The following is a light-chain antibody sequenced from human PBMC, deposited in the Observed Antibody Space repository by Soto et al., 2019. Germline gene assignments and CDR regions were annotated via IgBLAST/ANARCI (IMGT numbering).Light chain of an antibody. CDR1: QSVSSN. J-gene: IGKJ1*01. CDR2: GAS. CDR3: QQYNNWPPWT. V-gene: IGKV3-15*01. Sequence: EIVMTQSTATLSVSPGERANLFWRASQSVSSNLAWYQQKPGQAPRLLIYGASTRATGIPARFSGSGSGTEFTLTISSLQSEDFAVYYCQQYNNWPPWTFGQGTKVDIK.